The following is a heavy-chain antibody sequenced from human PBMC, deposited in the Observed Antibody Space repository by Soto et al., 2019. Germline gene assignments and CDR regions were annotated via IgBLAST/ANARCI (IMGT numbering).Heavy chain of an antibody. CDR3: SGGVGDAF. CDR1: GFSFRSDW. D-gene: IGHD1-26*01. J-gene: IGHJ4*02. CDR2: TNQDGSQK. V-gene: IGHV3-7*04. Sequence: EEQLVESGGGLVQPGGSLRLTCAVSGFSFRSDWMNWVRQAPGKGLEWVAHTNQDGSQKYYVDSVKGRFTIFRDNDKNSLSLQMNSLRVEDTAVYYCSGGVGDAFWGKGTLVTVSS.